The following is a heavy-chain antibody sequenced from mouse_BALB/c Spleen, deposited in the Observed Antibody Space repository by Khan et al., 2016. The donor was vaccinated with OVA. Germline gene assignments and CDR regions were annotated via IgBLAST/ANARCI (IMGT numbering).Heavy chain of an antibody. CDR1: GYTFPDYE. Sequence: QVQLQQSGAELVRPGASVTLSCKASGYTFPDYELHWVKQTPVHGLEWIGIIDPKTGVTAYNQKFKGKATLTADKSSSTAYMELRSLTSEDSTVYYCTRSTFAYWGQGTLVTVSA. CDR3: TRSTFAY. CDR2: IDPKTGVT. J-gene: IGHJ3*01. V-gene: IGHV1-15*01.